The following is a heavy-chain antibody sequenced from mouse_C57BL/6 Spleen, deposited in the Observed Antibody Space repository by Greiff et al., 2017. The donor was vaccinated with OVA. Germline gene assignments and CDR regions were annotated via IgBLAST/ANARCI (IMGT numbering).Heavy chain of an antibody. D-gene: IGHD1-1*01. J-gene: IGHJ4*01. CDR1: GYSITSGYY. CDR3: ARDGSSPYYYAMDY. V-gene: IGHV3-6*01. Sequence: ESGPGLVKPSQSLSLTCSVTGYSITSGYYWNWIRQFPGNKLEWMGYISYDGSNNYNPSLKNRISITRDTSKNQFFLKLNSVTTEDTATYYCARDGSSPYYYAMDYWGQGTSVTVSS. CDR2: ISYDGSN.